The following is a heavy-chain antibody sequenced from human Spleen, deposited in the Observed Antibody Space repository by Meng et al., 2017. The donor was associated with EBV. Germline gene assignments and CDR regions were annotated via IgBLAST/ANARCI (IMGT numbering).Heavy chain of an antibody. D-gene: IGHD3-10*01. J-gene: IGHJ4*02. Sequence: QGQLGQSGGEVKKPGASVKVSCKSSGDTFTNYFMHWVRQAPGQGLEWMGIINPSGGSTIYAQKFQARVTMTSDTSTSTVYMELSSLRSEDTAVYYCARDKTMVRGLYYGGHFDYWGQGTLVTVSS. CDR1: GDTFTNYF. V-gene: IGHV1-46*01. CDR2: INPSGGST. CDR3: ARDKTMVRGLYYGGHFDY.